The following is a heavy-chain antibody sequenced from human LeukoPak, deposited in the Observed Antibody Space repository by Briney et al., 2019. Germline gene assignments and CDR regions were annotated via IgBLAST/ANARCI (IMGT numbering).Heavy chain of an antibody. J-gene: IGHJ4*02. Sequence: GRSLRLSCAASGFTFSNYGMHWVRQAPGKGLEWVAVIWYDGSDKYHADSVKGRFTISRDNSKNTLYLQMNSLRVEDTAVYYCAESRDAYNDFDYWGQGTLVTVSS. CDR3: AESRDAYNDFDY. CDR1: GFTFSNYG. D-gene: IGHD5-24*01. CDR2: IWYDGSDK. V-gene: IGHV3-33*01.